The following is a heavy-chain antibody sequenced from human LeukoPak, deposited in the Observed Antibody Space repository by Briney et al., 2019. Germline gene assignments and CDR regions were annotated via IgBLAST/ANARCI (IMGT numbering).Heavy chain of an antibody. V-gene: IGHV3-74*01. Sequence: SGGTLRLSCAASGFPLSSYWMHWVRQTPGKGLEGVAQIRADGTRIVYGDSVKVRFTISRDNARNMLFLEMNSLRPEDTAVYYCARDDVSPQAFDIWGQGTMVTVSS. J-gene: IGHJ3*02. D-gene: IGHD2/OR15-2a*01. CDR3: ARDDVSPQAFDI. CDR2: IRADGTRI. CDR1: GFPLSSYW.